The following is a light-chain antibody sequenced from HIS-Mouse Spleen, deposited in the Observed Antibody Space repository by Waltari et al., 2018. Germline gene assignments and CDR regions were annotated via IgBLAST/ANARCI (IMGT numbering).Light chain of an antibody. CDR1: ALPKKY. CDR2: EDS. J-gene: IGLJ2*01. V-gene: IGLV3-10*01. CDR3: YSTDSSGNHRV. Sequence: SYELTQPPSVSVSPGQTARITCSGDALPKKYASWYQQKSGQAPVLVIYEDSKRPSGIPERFSGSISGTMATLTISGAQVEDEADYYCYSTDSSGNHRVFGGGTKLTVL.